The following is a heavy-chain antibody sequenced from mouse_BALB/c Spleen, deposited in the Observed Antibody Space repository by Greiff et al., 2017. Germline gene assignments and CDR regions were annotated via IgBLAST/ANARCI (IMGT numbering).Heavy chain of an antibody. D-gene: IGHD2-1*01. V-gene: IGHV1-62-2*01. J-gene: IGHJ4*01. CDR1: GYTFTEYI. CDR2: FYPGSGSI. CDR3: ARQRSTMVTHFLMDY. Sequence: VQRVESGAELVKPGASVKLSCKASGYTFTEYIIHWVKQRSGQGLEWIGWFYPGSGSIKYNEKFKDKATLTADKSSSTVYMELSRLTSEDSAVYFCARQRSTMVTHFLMDYWGQGTSVTVSS.